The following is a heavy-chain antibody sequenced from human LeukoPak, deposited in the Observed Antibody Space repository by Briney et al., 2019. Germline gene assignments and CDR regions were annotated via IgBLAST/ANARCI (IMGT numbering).Heavy chain of an antibody. D-gene: IGHD3-10*01. J-gene: IGHJ6*02. CDR3: ARVRGWGFGEFFPYYYYYGMDV. CDR1: GGSFSGCY. V-gene: IGHV4-34*01. CDR2: INHSGST. Sequence: SETLSLTCAVYGGSFSGCYWSWIRQPPGKGLEWIGEINHSGSTNYNPSLKSRVTISVDTSKNQFSLKLSSVTAADTAVYYCARVRGWGFGEFFPYYYYYGMDVWGQGTTVTVSS.